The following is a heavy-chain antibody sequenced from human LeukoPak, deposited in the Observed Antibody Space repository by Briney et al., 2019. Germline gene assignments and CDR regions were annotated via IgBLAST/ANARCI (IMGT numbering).Heavy chain of an antibody. D-gene: IGHD5-18*01. CDR2: ISDDGSNR. CDR1: GFTLSSFG. Sequence: GGSLRLSCTAPGFTLSSFGMHWVRQAPGKGLEWVAVISDDGSNRYYADSVKGRFTISRDNSKNTLYLQMDSLRADDAAVYYCAKDADTATIIYWYFDLWGRGTLVTVSS. CDR3: AKDADTATIIYWYFDL. V-gene: IGHV3-30*18. J-gene: IGHJ2*01.